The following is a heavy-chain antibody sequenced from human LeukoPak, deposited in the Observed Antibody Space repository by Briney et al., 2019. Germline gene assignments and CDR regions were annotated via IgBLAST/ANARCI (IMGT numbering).Heavy chain of an antibody. Sequence: GGSLRLSCAASGFTFSGSAMHWVRQAPGQGLEWMGWINPNSGGTNYAQKFQGRVTMTRDTSISTAYMELSRLRSDDTAVYYCAKDLYDSSGYYSWGGFDYWGQGTLVTVSS. CDR1: GFTFSGSA. D-gene: IGHD3-22*01. J-gene: IGHJ4*02. V-gene: IGHV1-2*02. CDR3: AKDLYDSSGYYSWGGFDY. CDR2: INPNSGGT.